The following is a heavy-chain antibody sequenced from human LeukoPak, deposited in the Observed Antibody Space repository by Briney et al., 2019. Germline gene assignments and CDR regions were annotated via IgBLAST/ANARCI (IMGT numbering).Heavy chain of an antibody. V-gene: IGHV4-31*03. CDR1: GGSISSGGYH. CDR2: IYYSGST. J-gene: IGHJ4*02. D-gene: IGHD3-22*01. CDR3: AREGPGYDSSGTAPRGLFDY. Sequence: NPSQTLSLTCTVSGGSISSGGYHWSWIRQHPGKGLEWIGYIYYSGSTYYNPSLKSRVTISVDTSKNQFSLKLSSVTAADTAVYYCAREGPGYDSSGTAPRGLFDYWGQGTLVTVSS.